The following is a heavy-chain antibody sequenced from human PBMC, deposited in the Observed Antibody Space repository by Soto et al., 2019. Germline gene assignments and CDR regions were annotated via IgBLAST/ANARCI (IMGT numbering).Heavy chain of an antibody. J-gene: IGHJ4*02. CDR3: ARAGYDYGDPYYFDY. CDR1: GYTFTGYY. Sequence: ASVKVFCKASGYTFTGYYMHWVRQAPGQGLEWMGWINPNSGGTNYAQKFQGWVTMTRDTSISTAYMELSRLRSDDTAVYYCARAGYDYGDPYYFDYWGQGTLVTVSS. CDR2: INPNSGGT. V-gene: IGHV1-2*04. D-gene: IGHD4-17*01.